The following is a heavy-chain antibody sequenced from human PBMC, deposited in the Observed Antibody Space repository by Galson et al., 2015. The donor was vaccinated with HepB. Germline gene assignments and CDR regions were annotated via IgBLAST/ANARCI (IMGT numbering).Heavy chain of an antibody. J-gene: IGHJ4*02. CDR3: AHRRGRGLFDS. V-gene: IGHV2-5*02. Sequence: PALVKPTQTLTLTCSFSGFSLKNSGVGVGVGWSRQTPGKTPEWLALIYWDDDKRYSPSLKSRLMITTDSSKNQVVLTMAAMAPLDTATYYCAHRRGRGLFDSWGQGTLVTVSS. CDR1: GFSLKNSGVGVG. CDR2: IYWDDDK. D-gene: IGHD2-15*01.